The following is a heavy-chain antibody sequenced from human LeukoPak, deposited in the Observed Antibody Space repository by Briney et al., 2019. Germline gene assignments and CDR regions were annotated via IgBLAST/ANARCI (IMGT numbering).Heavy chain of an antibody. Sequence: ASVKVSCKASGYSFTTYGISWVRQAPGQGLEWMAWISAYDGKTNYAQTFQGRVTMTTDTSTSTAYMELRSLRSDDTAVYYCAGEAIIVPSGGMDLWGQGTTVTVSS. J-gene: IGHJ6*02. CDR1: GYSFTTYG. V-gene: IGHV1-18*01. CDR3: AGEAIIVPSGGMDL. CDR2: ISAYDGKT. D-gene: IGHD2-2*01.